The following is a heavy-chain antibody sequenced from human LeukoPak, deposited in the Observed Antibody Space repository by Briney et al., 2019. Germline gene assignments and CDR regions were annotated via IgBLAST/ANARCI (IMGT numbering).Heavy chain of an antibody. Sequence: ASVKVSCKASGYTFTSYGISWVRQAPGQGLEWMGWISAYNGNTNYAQKLQGRVTMTTDTSTSTAYMELRGLRSDDTAVYYCARDVSPGIAVAGPVYWGQGTLVTVSS. CDR3: ARDVSPGIAVAGPVY. V-gene: IGHV1-18*01. D-gene: IGHD6-19*01. CDR2: ISAYNGNT. CDR1: GYTFTSYG. J-gene: IGHJ4*02.